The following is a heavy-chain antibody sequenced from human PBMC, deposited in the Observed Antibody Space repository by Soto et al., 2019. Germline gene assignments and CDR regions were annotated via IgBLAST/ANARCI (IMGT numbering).Heavy chain of an antibody. J-gene: IGHJ6*02. V-gene: IGHV4-59*01. CDR3: ARDRQLGHYHDGMDV. CDR2: IYYGGGT. CDR1: GDSISSYY. Sequence: SETLSLTCTVSGDSISSYYWTWIRQPPGKGLEWIGYIYYGGGTNYNPSLKSRVTISVDTSKNQFSLKLSSVTAADTAVYYCARDRQLGHYHDGMDVWGQGTTVTVS. D-gene: IGHD6-6*01.